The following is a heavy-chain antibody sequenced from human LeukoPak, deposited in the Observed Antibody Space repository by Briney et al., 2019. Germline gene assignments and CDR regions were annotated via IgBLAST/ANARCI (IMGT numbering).Heavy chain of an antibody. CDR3: SRDLGSGSFY. V-gene: IGHV4-39*07. Sequence: SETLSLTCTLSGDSISSSDHYWVWIRQSPGKRLEWIGSVSQSGNTYYKSSLKSRVTVSIDTSKNQFSLKLSSVTAADTAVYYCSRDLGSGSFYWGQGTLATVSS. CDR2: VSQSGNT. D-gene: IGHD3-10*01. J-gene: IGHJ4*02. CDR1: GDSISSSDHY.